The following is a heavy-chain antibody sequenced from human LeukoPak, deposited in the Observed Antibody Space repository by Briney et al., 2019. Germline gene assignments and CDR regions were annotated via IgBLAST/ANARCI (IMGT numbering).Heavy chain of an antibody. CDR3: ARTDYDILTGWTYYFDY. V-gene: IGHV4-59*01. J-gene: IGHJ4*02. CDR1: GGSISSYY. Sequence: SETLSLTCSVSGGSISSYYWSWIRQPPGKGLEWIGYIYYSGSTNYNPSLKSRVTISVDTSKNQFSLKLSSVTAADTAVYYCARTDYDILTGWTYYFDYWGQGTLVTVSS. D-gene: IGHD3-9*01. CDR2: IYYSGST.